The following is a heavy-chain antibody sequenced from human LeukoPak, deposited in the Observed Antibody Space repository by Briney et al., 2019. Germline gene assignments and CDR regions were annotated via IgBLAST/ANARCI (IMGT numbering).Heavy chain of an antibody. J-gene: IGHJ6*03. V-gene: IGHV4-39*07. CDR3: ARGKRGGYDYYYYYYMDV. Sequence: TSSETLSLTCTVSGGSISSSSYYWGWIRQPPGKGLEWIGSIYYSGSTYYNPSLKSRVTTSVDTSKNQFSLKLSSVTAADTAVYYCARGKRGGYDYYYYYYMDVWGKGTTVTVSS. D-gene: IGHD5-12*01. CDR1: GGSISSSSYY. CDR2: IYYSGST.